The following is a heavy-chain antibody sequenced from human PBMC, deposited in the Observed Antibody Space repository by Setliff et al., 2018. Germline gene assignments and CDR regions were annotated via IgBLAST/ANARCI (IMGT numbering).Heavy chain of an antibody. D-gene: IGHD3-3*01. J-gene: IGHJ3*02. CDR3: ARDRYYNSWSGTSITAPHDAFDI. V-gene: IGHV1-46*03. CDR1: GDSIPKNA. CDR2: INPGGGST. Sequence: ASVKVSCKASGDSIPKNAISWVRQAPGQGLEWMGMINPGGGSTTYAQKFQGRVTMTRDTSTSTVYMELSSLRTEDTAVYYCARDRYYNSWSGTSITAPHDAFDIWGQGTMVTVSS.